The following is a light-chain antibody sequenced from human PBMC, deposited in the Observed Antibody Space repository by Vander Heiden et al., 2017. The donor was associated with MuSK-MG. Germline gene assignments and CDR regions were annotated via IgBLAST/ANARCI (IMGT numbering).Light chain of an antibody. Sequence: SYDLTQPPSVSVSPGQTSSITCSGDKLGNKNVSWYQVQPGQSPVLVIYEDSKRPSGIPERLSGSNSGNTATLTISETQAMDEADYYWQTWDRSSVVFGGGTKLTVV. J-gene: IGLJ2*01. CDR3: QTWDRSSVV. V-gene: IGLV3-1*01. CDR1: KLGNKN. CDR2: EDS.